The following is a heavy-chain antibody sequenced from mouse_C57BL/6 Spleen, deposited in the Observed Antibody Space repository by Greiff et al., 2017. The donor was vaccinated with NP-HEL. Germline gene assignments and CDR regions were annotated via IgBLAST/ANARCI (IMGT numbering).Heavy chain of an antibody. CDR3: ARGDDGYLRSFDY. Sequence: VQVVESGPGLVAPSQSLSITCTVSGFSLTSYAISWVRQPPGKGLEWLGVIWTGGGTNYNSALKSRLSISKDNSKSQVFLKMNSLQTDDTARYYCARGDDGYLRSFDYWGQGTTLTVSS. CDR1: GFSLTSYA. CDR2: IWTGGGT. V-gene: IGHV2-9-1*01. J-gene: IGHJ2*01. D-gene: IGHD2-3*01.